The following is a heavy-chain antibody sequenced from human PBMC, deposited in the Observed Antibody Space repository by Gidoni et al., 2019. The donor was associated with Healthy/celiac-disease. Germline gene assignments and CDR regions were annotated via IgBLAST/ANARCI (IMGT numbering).Heavy chain of an antibody. Sequence: QVQLVQSGAEVKKPGASVKVSCKASGYTFTSYYIHWVRQAPGQGLEWMGIINPSGGSTSYAQKFQGRVTMTRDTSTSTVYMELSSLRSEDTAVYYCARDRVHSLYGDYSGYPPDAFDIWGQGTMVTVSS. V-gene: IGHV1-46*01. CDR1: GYTFTSYY. D-gene: IGHD4-17*01. CDR3: ARDRVHSLYGDYSGYPPDAFDI. J-gene: IGHJ3*02. CDR2: INPSGGST.